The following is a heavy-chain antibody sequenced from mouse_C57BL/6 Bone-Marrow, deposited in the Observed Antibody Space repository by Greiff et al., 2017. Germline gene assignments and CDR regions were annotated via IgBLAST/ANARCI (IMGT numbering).Heavy chain of an antibody. J-gene: IGHJ1*03. Sequence: VQLQQSGAELARPGASVKLSCKASGYTFTSYGISWVKQRTGQGLEWIGEIYPRSGNTYYNEKFKGKATLTAYKSSSTAYMELRSLTSEDSAVYFCARLGFHWYFDVWGTGTTVTVSS. CDR1: GYTFTSYG. V-gene: IGHV1-81*01. CDR2: IYPRSGNT. D-gene: IGHD4-1*01. CDR3: ARLGFHWYFDV.